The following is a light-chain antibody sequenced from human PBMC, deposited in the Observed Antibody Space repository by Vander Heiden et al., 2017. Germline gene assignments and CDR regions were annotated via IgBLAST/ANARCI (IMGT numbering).Light chain of an antibody. CDR3: QQSYSTPLFT. J-gene: IGKJ3*01. Sequence: DIQMTPSPSSLSASVGDRVTITCRASQSISSYLNWYQQKPGKAPKLLIYAASSLQSGVPSRFSGSGSGTDFTLTISSLQPEDFATYYCQQSYSTPLFTFGPETKVDIK. CDR2: AAS. CDR1: QSISSY. V-gene: IGKV1-39*01.